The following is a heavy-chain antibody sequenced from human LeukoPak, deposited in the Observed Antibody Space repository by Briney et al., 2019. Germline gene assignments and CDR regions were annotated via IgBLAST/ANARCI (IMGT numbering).Heavy chain of an antibody. J-gene: IGHJ4*02. CDR3: TRGNSYSYDY. CDR2: ISPNGGNT. V-gene: IGHV3-64*01. D-gene: IGHD5-18*01. Sequence: GGSLRLSCAASGFSFSSYAMHWVRQAPGKGLEYVSAISPNGGNTYYSNSVKGRFTISRDNSKNTLYLHMGSLRAEDMAVCYCTRGNSYSYDYWGQGTLVTVSS. CDR1: GFSFSSYA.